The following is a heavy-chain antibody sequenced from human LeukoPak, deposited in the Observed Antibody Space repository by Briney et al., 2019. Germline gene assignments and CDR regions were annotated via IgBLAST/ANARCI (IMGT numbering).Heavy chain of an antibody. V-gene: IGHV1-2*02. CDR2: INPNSGGT. J-gene: IGHJ4*02. Sequence: ASVKVSCKASGYTFTGYYMHWVRQAPGQGLEWMGWINPNSGGTNYAQKFQGRVTTTRDTSISTAYMELSRLRSDDTAVYYCAREAVSITMVRGVIPYFDYWGQGTLVTVSS. CDR3: AREAVSITMVRGVIPYFDY. CDR1: GYTFTGYY. D-gene: IGHD3-10*01.